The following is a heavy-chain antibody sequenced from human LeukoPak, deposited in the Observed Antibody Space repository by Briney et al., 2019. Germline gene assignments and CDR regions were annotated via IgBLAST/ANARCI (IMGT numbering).Heavy chain of an antibody. Sequence: GGSLRLSCAASGFTVSSNYMSWVRQAPGKGLEWVSVIYTGGSTYYADSVKGRFIISRDNSKNTLYLQMNSLRAEDTAVYYCARERGLRFLSAFDIWGQGTMVTVSS. CDR3: ARERGLRFLSAFDI. J-gene: IGHJ3*02. V-gene: IGHV3-53*01. CDR1: GFTVSSNY. CDR2: IYTGGST. D-gene: IGHD3-3*01.